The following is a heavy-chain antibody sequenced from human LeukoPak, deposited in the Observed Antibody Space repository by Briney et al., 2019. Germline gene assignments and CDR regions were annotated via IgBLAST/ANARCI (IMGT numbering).Heavy chain of an antibody. CDR1: GFTFSTFD. CDR3: ATEIAVAGKLDY. V-gene: IGHV3-23*01. J-gene: IGHJ4*02. CDR2: ISGTGNYT. Sequence: GGSLRLSCAASGFTFSTFDMSWVRQAPGKGLEWVSTISGTGNYTFYADSMKGRFTISRDNSKNTVYLQMNSLRAEDTAVYYCATEIAVAGKLDYWGQGTLVTVSS. D-gene: IGHD6-19*01.